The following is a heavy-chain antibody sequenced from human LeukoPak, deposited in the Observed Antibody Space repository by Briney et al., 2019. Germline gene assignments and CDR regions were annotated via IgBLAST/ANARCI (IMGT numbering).Heavy chain of an antibody. V-gene: IGHV3-23*01. J-gene: IGHJ4*02. CDR3: AKVGHVVVVVAASFDC. CDR2: ISGSGGGT. CDR1: GFTFSSFE. D-gene: IGHD2-15*01. Sequence: TGGSLRLSCAASGFTFSSFEMNWVRQAPGKGLEWVSSISGSGGGTYYADSVRGRFTISRDNSKNTLYLQMNSLRADDTAVYYCAKVGHVVVVVAASFDCWGQGTPVTVSS.